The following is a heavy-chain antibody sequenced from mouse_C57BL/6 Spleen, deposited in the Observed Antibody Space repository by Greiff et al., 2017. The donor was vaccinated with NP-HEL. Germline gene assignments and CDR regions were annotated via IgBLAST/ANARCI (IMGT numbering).Heavy chain of an antibody. CDR2: IDPSDSYT. Sequence: QVQLQQPGAELVRPGTSVKLSCKASGYTFTSYWMHWVKQRPGQGLEWIGVIDPSDSYTNYNQKFKGKATLTVDTSSSTAYMQLSSLTSEDSAVYYCARGSLDSSGYVHYAMDYWGQGTSVTVSS. CDR1: GYTFTSYW. D-gene: IGHD3-2*02. CDR3: ARGSLDSSGYVHYAMDY. J-gene: IGHJ4*01. V-gene: IGHV1-59*01.